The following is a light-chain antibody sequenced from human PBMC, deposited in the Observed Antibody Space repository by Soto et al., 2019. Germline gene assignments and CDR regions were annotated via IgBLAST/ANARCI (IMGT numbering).Light chain of an antibody. CDR1: QSVSSSS. Sequence: EIVLTQSPGTLSLSPGERATLSCRASQSVSSSSLAWYQQKPGQAPRLLIYGASSRATGIPDRFSGSGSGTDFPLTISRLEPEDFAVYYCQQYDNSPTWTFGQGTTVEIK. J-gene: IGKJ1*01. CDR2: GAS. CDR3: QQYDNSPTWT. V-gene: IGKV3-20*01.